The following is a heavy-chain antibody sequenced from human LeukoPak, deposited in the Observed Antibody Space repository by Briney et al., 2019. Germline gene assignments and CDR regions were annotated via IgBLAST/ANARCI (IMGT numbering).Heavy chain of an antibody. CDR1: GYTFTGYY. J-gene: IGHJ4*01. CDR3: VREAGPLD. CDR2: VNPNTGGT. Sequence: ASVKVSCKASGYTFTGYYIDWVRQAPGQAPEWVGWVNPNTGGTRYAQKFQGRVTMTRDTSITTAFMELRGLTFDDTAVFYCVREAGPLDWGQGTLVTVSS. V-gene: IGHV1-2*02.